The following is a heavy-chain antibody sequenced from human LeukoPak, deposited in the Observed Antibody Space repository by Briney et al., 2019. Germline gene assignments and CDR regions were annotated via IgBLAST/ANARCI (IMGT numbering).Heavy chain of an antibody. CDR1: GFTFSSYG. CDR3: ARMGGLGYCSGGSCYPMGYYYGMDV. V-gene: IGHV3-33*01. D-gene: IGHD2-15*01. CDR2: IWYDGSNK. Sequence: PGRSLRLSCAASGFTFSSYGMHWVRQAPGKGLEWVAVIWYDGSNKYYADSVKGRFTISRDNSKNTLYLQMNSLRAEDTAVYYCARMGGLGYCSGGSCYPMGYYYGMDVWGQGTTVTVSS. J-gene: IGHJ6*02.